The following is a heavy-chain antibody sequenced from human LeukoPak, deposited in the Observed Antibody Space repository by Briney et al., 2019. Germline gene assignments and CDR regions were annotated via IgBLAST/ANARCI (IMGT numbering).Heavy chain of an antibody. D-gene: IGHD5-12*01. J-gene: IGHJ6*03. CDR1: GFTVSSNY. CDR3: ARDLATIAHYYYYMDV. V-gene: IGHV3-66*02. CDR2: IYSGGST. Sequence: GGSLRLSCAASGFTVSSNYMSWVRQAPGKGLEWVSVIYSGGSTYYADSVKGRVTISRDNSKNTLYLQMNSLRAEDTAVYYCARDLATIAHYYYYMDVWGKGTTVTVSS.